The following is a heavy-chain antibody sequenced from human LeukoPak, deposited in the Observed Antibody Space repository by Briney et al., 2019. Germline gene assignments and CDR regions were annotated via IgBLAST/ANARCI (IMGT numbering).Heavy chain of an antibody. D-gene: IGHD2-15*01. CDR1: GFTFSGSA. CDR3: TRHALPDAGSAY. J-gene: IGHJ4*02. V-gene: IGHV3-73*01. CDR2: IRSKANSYAT. Sequence: GGSLRLSCAASGFTFSGSAMHWVRQASGKGLEWVGRIRSKANSYATAYAASVKGRFTISRDDSKNTAYLQMNSLKTEDTAVYYCTRHALPDAGSAYWGQGTLVTVSS.